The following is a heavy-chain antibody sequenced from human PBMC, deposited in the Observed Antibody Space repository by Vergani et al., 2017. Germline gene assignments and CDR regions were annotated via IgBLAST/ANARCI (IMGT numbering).Heavy chain of an antibody. Sequence: QVQLVQSGAEVKKPGSSVKVSCKASGGTFSSYVINWIRQAPGQGLEWMGGIMPILGTPYYAQNFQGRVTITADGSTRTANMELSSLRSEDTAVYYCAKEYCTSASCYALPFDIWGQGTMVTVSS. D-gene: IGHD2-2*01. J-gene: IGHJ3*02. CDR1: GGTFSSYV. CDR2: IMPILGTP. V-gene: IGHV1-69*01. CDR3: AKEYCTSASCYALPFDI.